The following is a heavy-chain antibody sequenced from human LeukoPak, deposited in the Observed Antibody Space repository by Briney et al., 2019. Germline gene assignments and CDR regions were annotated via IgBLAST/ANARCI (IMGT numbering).Heavy chain of an antibody. J-gene: IGHJ4*02. CDR2: IIPIFGTA. V-gene: IGHV1-69*13. D-gene: IGHD4-23*01. Sequence: GASVKVSCKASGGTFSSYAISWVRQAPGQGLEWMGGIIPIFGTANYAQKFQGRVTITADESTSTAYMELSSLRSEDTAVYYCARGGIDYGGNSGEDYWGQGTLVTVSS. CDR1: GGTFSSYA. CDR3: ARGGIDYGGNSGEDY.